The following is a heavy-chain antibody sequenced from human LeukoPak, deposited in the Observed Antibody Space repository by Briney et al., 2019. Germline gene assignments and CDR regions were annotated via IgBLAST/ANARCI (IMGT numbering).Heavy chain of an antibody. CDR2: IIPIFGTA. CDR1: GGTFSSYA. D-gene: IGHD2-15*01. J-gene: IGHJ4*02. CDR3: ARASDCSGGSCPISY. Sequence: GASVKVSCKASGGTFSSYAISWVRQAPGQGLEWMGRIIPIFGTANYAQNFQGRVTITTDESTSTAYMELSSLRSEDTAVYYCARASDCSGGSCPISYWGQGTLVTVSS. V-gene: IGHV1-69*05.